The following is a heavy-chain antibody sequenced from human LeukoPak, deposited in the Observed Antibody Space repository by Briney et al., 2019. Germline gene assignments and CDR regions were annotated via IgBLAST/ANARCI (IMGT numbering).Heavy chain of an antibody. D-gene: IGHD1-7*01. Sequence: PSETLPLTCTVSGGSISSYYWGWIRQPPGKGLEWIGYIYYSGSTNYNPSLKSRVTISVDTSKNQFSLKLSSVTAADTAVYYCARLTGTTLFYNWFDPWGQGTLVTVSS. CDR2: IYYSGST. CDR3: ARLTGTTLFYNWFDP. CDR1: GGSISSYY. V-gene: IGHV4-59*08. J-gene: IGHJ5*02.